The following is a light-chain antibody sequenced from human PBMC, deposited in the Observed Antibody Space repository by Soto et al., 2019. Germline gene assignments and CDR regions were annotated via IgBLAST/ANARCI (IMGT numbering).Light chain of an antibody. CDR1: QSVTSSS. J-gene: IGKJ2*01. V-gene: IGKV3-20*01. CDR3: QQYGSSPYT. CDR2: GAS. Sequence: EIVLTQSPATLSLSPGERATLSCRASQSVTSSSLAWYQQRPGQAPRFLIFGASTRATGIPDRFSGSGSVTDFTLTIRRLEPEDFAVYLCQQYGSSPYTFGQGTKLE.